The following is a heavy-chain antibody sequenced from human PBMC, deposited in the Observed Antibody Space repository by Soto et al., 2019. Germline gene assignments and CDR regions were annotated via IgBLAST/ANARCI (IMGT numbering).Heavy chain of an antibody. CDR1: GGSFSGYY. J-gene: IGHJ6*02. V-gene: IGHV4-34*01. Sequence: SETLSLTCAVYGGSFSGYYWSWIRQPPGKGLEWIGEINHSGSTNYNPSLKSRVTISVDTSKNQFSLKLSSVTAADKAVYYCARRRTYYDFWSGYYRPYYYYGMDVWGQGTTVTVS. D-gene: IGHD3-3*01. CDR3: ARRRTYYDFWSGYYRPYYYYGMDV. CDR2: INHSGST.